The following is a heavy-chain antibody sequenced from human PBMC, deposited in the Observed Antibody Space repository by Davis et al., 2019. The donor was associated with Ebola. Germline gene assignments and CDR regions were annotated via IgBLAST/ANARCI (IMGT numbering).Heavy chain of an antibody. Sequence: AASVKVSCKASGYTFTSYGISWVRQAPGQGLEWMGWISAYNGNTNYAQKLQGRVTMTTDTSTSTAYMELRSLRSDDTAVYYCARDPRRAYFGVAFDYWGQGTLVTVSS. V-gene: IGHV1-18*01. CDR3: ARDPRRAYFGVAFDY. J-gene: IGHJ4*02. D-gene: IGHD3-3*01. CDR2: ISAYNGNT. CDR1: GYTFTSYG.